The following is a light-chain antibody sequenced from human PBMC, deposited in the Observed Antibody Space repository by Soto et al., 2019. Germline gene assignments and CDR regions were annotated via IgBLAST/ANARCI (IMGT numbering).Light chain of an antibody. CDR1: HDIRKD. Sequence: DIQMTQSPSSLSASVGDRVTITCQASHDIRKDLNWYQQKTGQVPKLLISDASNVETGGPSGFSGRGFGTRFTLTIASLQPEDVATYYCQQYYDRPYTFGQGTKVDI. CDR2: DAS. CDR3: QQYYDRPYT. V-gene: IGKV1-33*01. J-gene: IGKJ2*01.